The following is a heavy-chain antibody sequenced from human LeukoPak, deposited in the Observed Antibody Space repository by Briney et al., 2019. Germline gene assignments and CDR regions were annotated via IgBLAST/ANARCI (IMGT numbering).Heavy chain of an antibody. CDR3: AGGGSTSLSGSFPFDY. J-gene: IGHJ4*02. V-gene: IGHV4-34*01. D-gene: IGHD1-26*01. Sequence: SETLSLTCAVYGGSFSGYYWSWIRQPPGKGLEWIGEINHSGSTNYNPSLKSRVTISVDTSKNQFSLKLSSVTAADTAVYYCAGGGSTSLSGSFPFDYWGQGTLVTVSS. CDR2: INHSGST. CDR1: GGSFSGYY.